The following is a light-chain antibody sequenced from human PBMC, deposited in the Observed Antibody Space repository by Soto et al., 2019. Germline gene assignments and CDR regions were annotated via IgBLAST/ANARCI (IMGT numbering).Light chain of an antibody. CDR3: QQYNSPWT. Sequence: DIQMTQSTSTLSASVGDRVTITCRASQSISSWLAWYQQKPGKAPKLLIYDASSFESGVPSRFSGSGSGTEFTLTISSLQPDDFATYYCQQYNSPWTFGQGTKVEIK. V-gene: IGKV1-5*01. J-gene: IGKJ1*01. CDR2: DAS. CDR1: QSISSW.